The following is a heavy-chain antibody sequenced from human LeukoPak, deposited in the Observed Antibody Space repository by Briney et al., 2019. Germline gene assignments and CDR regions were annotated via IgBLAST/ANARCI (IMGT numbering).Heavy chain of an antibody. D-gene: IGHD5-18*01. J-gene: IGHJ4*02. CDR1: GFTFSSYA. CDR3: ARPKARYSCGPDPFDY. V-gene: IGHV3-64*01. Sequence: GGSLRLSCAASGFTFSSYAMHWVRQAPGKGLEYVSAISSNGGSTYYANSVKGRFTISRDNSKNTLYLQMGSLRAEDMAVYYCARPKARYSCGPDPFDYWGQGTLVTVSS. CDR2: ISSNGGST.